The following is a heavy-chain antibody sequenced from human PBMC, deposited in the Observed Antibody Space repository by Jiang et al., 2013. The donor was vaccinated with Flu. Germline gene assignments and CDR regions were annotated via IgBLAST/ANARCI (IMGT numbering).Heavy chain of an antibody. CDR1: SGSLSDDY. D-gene: IGHD6-13*01. CDR3: ARERRAAVGLKRYWYTDL. J-gene: IGHJ2*01. CDR2: INHSGNT. V-gene: IGHV4-34*01. Sequence: TLSLTCAIFSGSLSDDYWTYWSWIRQPPGKGLEWIGEINHSGNTNYNPSLKSRVSLSVDTSKNQFSLSLSSVTAADTAVYYCARERRAAVGLKRYWYTDLWGRGTPVTVSS.